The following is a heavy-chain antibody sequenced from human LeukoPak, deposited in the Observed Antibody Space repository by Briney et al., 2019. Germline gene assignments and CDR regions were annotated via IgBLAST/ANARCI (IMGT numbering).Heavy chain of an antibody. D-gene: IGHD5-12*01. V-gene: IGHV4-39*01. CDR3: ARTDSGRFSYFDY. CDR1: GGSISSSRYY. Sequence: PSETLSLTCTVSGGSISSSRYYWGWIRQPPGKGLEWIGTMFYAGDTFYNPSLESRVTISVDTSKNQFSLKLTSVTAADRAVYYCARTDSGRFSYFDYWGQGTLVTVSS. CDR2: MFYAGDT. J-gene: IGHJ4*02.